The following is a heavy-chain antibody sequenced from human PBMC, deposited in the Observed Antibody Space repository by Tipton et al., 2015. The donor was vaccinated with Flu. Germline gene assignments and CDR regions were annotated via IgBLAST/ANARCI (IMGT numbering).Heavy chain of an antibody. V-gene: IGHV4-39*07. CDR1: GGSVSSSDFY. D-gene: IGHD4-11*01. CDR3: ARGGSDNSALD. Sequence: LRLSCTVSGGSVSSSDFYWDWVRQPPGKGPEWIGSIFHSGTTYYDLSLQSRVTLSIDTSKNQFFLKLTFVTAADTATYYCARGGSDNSALDWGQGTPVTVSS. CDR2: IFHSGTT. J-gene: IGHJ4*02.